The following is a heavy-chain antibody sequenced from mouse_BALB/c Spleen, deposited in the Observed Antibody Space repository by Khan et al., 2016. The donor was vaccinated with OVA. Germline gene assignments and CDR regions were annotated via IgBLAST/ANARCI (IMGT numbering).Heavy chain of an antibody. J-gene: IGHJ4*01. D-gene: IGHD2-14*01. V-gene: IGHV3-2*02. Sequence: EVQLQESGLGLVKPSQSLSLTCTVTGYSITSYYAWNWIRQFPGNKLEWMGYISSTGSTSYNPSLKSRISITRDTSKNQFFLQLKSVTTEDTATYDCARALYYSYGYAMDCWGRGTSVTVSS. CDR3: ARALYYSYGYAMDC. CDR2: ISSTGST. CDR1: GYSITSYYA.